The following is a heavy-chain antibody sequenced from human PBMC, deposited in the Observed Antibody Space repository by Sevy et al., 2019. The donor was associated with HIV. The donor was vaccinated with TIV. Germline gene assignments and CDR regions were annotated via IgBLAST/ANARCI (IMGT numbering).Heavy chain of an antibody. V-gene: IGHV4-39*01. CDR2: IYYSGST. Sequence: SETLSLTCTVSGGSISSSSYYWGWIRQPPGKGLEWIGSIYYSGSTYYNPSLKSRLTISVDTSKNQFSLKLSSVTAADTAVYYCARQGYSSGWRHNWFDPWGQGTLVTVSS. D-gene: IGHD6-19*01. CDR1: GGSISSSSYY. CDR3: ARQGYSSGWRHNWFDP. J-gene: IGHJ5*02.